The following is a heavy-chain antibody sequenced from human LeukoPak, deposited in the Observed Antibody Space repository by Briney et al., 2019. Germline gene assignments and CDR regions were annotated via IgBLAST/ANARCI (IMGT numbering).Heavy chain of an antibody. V-gene: IGHV1-46*01. J-gene: IGHJ4*02. CDR3: ARGVDYYDSSGYFPLYFDY. Sequence: ASVKVSCKASGYTFTSYYMHWVRQAPGQGLEWMGIINPSGGSTSYAQKFQGRVTMTRDTSTSTVYMELSSLRSEDTAVYYCARGVDYYDSSGYFPLYFDYWGQGTLVTVSS. CDR2: INPSGGST. D-gene: IGHD3-22*01. CDR1: GYTFTSYY.